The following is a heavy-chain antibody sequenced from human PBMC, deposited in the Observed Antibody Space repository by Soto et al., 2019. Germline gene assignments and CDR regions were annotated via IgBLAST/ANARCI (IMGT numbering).Heavy chain of an antibody. CDR2: IKSKTDGGTT. J-gene: IGHJ6*02. CDR1: GFTFSNAW. CDR3: TTGGRYDILTGDDYYYYYGMDV. V-gene: IGHV3-15*01. Sequence: EVQLVESGGGLVKPGGSLRLSCAASGFTFSNAWMSWVRQAPGKGREWVGRIKSKTDGGTTDYAAPVKGRFTISRDDSKNTLYLQMNSLKTEDTAVYYCTTGGRYDILTGDDYYYYYGMDVWGQGTTVTVSS. D-gene: IGHD3-9*01.